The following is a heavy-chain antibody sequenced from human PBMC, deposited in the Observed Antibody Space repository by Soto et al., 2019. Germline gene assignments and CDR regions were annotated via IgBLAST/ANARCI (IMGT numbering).Heavy chain of an antibody. CDR3: SGRGRFNTPRENSKTRLFLQMNGLRAEDTAVYYCARDIVVVPAAMPRLYGMDV. CDR2: IWYDGSNK. V-gene: IGHV3-33*01. Sequence: GESLKISCAASGFTFSSYGMHWVRQAPGKGLEWVAVIWYDGSNKYYADSVKGRFTISRDNSKNTLYLQMNSLRAEDKKKKTVSGRGRFNTPRENSKTRLFLQMNGLRAEDTAVYYCARDIVVVPAAMPRLYGMDVWGQGTTVTVSS. CDR1: GFTFSSYG. D-gene: IGHD3-10*01. J-gene: IGHJ6*02.